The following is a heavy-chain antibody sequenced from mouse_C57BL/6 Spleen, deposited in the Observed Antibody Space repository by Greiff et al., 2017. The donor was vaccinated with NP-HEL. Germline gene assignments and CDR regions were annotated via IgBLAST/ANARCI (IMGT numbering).Heavy chain of an antibody. V-gene: IGHV1-80*01. Sequence: QVQLKESGAELVKPGASVKISCKASGYAFSSYWMNWVKQRPGKGLEWIGQIYPGDGDTNYNGKFKGKATLTADKSSSTAYMQLSSLTSEDSAVYFCAREYYGSSRGYYAMDYWGQGTSVTVSS. D-gene: IGHD1-1*01. CDR1: GYAFSSYW. CDR3: AREYYGSSRGYYAMDY. CDR2: IYPGDGDT. J-gene: IGHJ4*01.